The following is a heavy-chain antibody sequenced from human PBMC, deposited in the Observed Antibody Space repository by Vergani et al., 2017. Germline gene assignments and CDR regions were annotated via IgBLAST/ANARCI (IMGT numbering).Heavy chain of an antibody. J-gene: IGHJ3*02. CDR2: IDWDDDK. Sequence: QVTLRESGPALVKPTQTLTLTCTFSGFSLSTSGMCVSWIRQPPGKALDWLALIDWDDDKYYSTSLKTRLTISKDTSKNQVVLTMTNMDPVDTATDYCALMSDDSYDYHAFDIWGQGTMVTVSS. V-gene: IGHV2-70*01. CDR3: ALMSDDSYDYHAFDI. D-gene: IGHD3-16*01. CDR1: GFSLSTSGMC.